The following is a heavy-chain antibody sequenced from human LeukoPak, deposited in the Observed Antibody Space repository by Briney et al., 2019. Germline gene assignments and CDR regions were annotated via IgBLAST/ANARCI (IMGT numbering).Heavy chain of an antibody. CDR1: SDSINNKY. J-gene: IGHJ4*02. D-gene: IGHD1-1*01. V-gene: IGHV4-4*07. Sequence: SETLSLTCSVSSDSINNKYWSWIRQPAGKGLEWIGRVFSSGTTYYNPSLKSRVTMTVDTSKYEFSLNLNSVSASNTAAYYCARDQGYTYWQTQYFDYWGQGMLVTVSS. CDR3: ARDQGYTYWQTQYFDY. CDR2: VFSSGTT.